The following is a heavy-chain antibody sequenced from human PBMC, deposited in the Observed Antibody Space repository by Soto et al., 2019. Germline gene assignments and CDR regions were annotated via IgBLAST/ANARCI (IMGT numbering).Heavy chain of an antibody. Sequence: QVELQESGPGLVKPSQTLSLTCTVSGGSISSGGFYWSWIRQLPEKGLEWIAYIFPSGSPSYNPSLRSRVSISADTSKSQLSLSLTSVTVADTAVYYCARGGCGANWLDPWGQGIRVTVSS. CDR1: GGSISSGGFY. D-gene: IGHD2-15*01. CDR2: IFPSGSP. CDR3: ARGGCGANWLDP. J-gene: IGHJ5*02. V-gene: IGHV4-31*03.